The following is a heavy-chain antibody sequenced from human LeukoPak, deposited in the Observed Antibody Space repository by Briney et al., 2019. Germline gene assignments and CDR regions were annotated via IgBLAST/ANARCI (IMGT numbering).Heavy chain of an antibody. CDR2: ISYDGSNK. V-gene: IGHV3-30*03. J-gene: IGHJ5*02. CDR3: ARAQGSGSISSGWFDP. Sequence: GGSLRLSCAASGFTFSSYWMHWVRQAPGKGLKWVAVISYDGSNKYYADSVKGRFTISRDNSKNTLYLQMNSLRAEDTAVYYCARAQGSGSISSGWFDPWGQGTLVTVSS. D-gene: IGHD3-3*01. CDR1: GFTFSSYW.